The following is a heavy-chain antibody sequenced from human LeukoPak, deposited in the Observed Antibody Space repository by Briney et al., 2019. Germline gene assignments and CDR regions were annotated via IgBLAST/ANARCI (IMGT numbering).Heavy chain of an antibody. CDR1: GFTFSDYY. CDR2: ISSSSSYT. Sequence: SGGSLRLSCAASGFTFSDYYMSWIRQAPGKGLEWVSYISSSSSYTNYAVSVKGRFTISRDNAKNSLYLQMNSLRAEDTAVYYCARKSGWYGSYYYGMDVWGKGTTVTVSS. J-gene: IGHJ6*04. CDR3: ARKSGWYGSYYYGMDV. D-gene: IGHD6-19*01. V-gene: IGHV3-11*06.